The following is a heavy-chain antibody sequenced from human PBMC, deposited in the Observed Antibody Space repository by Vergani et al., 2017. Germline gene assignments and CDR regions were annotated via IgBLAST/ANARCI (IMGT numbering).Heavy chain of an antibody. CDR2: SIPIFGTA. CDR3: ARDAVVTPGYYYYYYMDV. V-gene: IGHV1-69*01. D-gene: IGHD4-23*01. CDR1: GGTFSSYA. Sequence: QVQLVQSGAEVKKPGSSVKVSCKASGGTFSSYAISWVRQAPGQGLEWMGGSIPIFGTANYAQKFQGRVTITADESTSTAYMELSSLRSEDTAVYYCARDAVVTPGYYYYYYMDVWGKGTTVTVSS. J-gene: IGHJ6*03.